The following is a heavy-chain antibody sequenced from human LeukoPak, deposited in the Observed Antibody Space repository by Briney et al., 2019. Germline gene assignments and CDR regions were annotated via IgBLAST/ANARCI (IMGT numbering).Heavy chain of an antibody. D-gene: IGHD5-12*01. CDR3: ASSGYDSLFDY. V-gene: IGHV4-59*01. Sequence: SETLSLTCTVSGGSISSYYWSWIRQPPGKGLEWIGYIYYSGSTNYNPSLKSRVTISVDTSKNQFSLKVSSVTAADTAVYYCASSGYDSLFDYWGQGTLVTVSS. CDR2: IYYSGST. CDR1: GGSISSYY. J-gene: IGHJ4*02.